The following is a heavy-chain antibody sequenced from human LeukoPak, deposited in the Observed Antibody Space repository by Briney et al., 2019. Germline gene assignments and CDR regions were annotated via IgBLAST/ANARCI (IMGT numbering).Heavy chain of an antibody. J-gene: IGHJ5*02. Sequence: GGSLRLSCAASGFTFSSYGMHWVRQAPGKGLEWVAVISYDGSNKYYADSVKGRFTISRDNSKNTLYLQMNSLRAEDTAVYYCARDVPGAATLTSWFDPWGQGTLVTVSS. CDR1: GFTFSSYG. CDR3: ARDVPGAATLTSWFDP. V-gene: IGHV3-30*03. D-gene: IGHD2-15*01. CDR2: ISYDGSNK.